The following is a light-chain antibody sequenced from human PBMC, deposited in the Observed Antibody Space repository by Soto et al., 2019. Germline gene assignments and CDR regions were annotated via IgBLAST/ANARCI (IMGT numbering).Light chain of an antibody. V-gene: IGLV2-14*01. CDR1: IRDVGIYNY. CDR2: EVS. CDR3: TSFTIVSTLV. Sequence: QSALTQPASVSGSPGQSITISCTGTIRDVGIYNYVSWYQHHPGKAPKLLIYEVSNRPSGVSDRFSGSKSGNTASLTISGLQPEDEADYYCTSFTIVSTLVFGGGTKLTVL. J-gene: IGLJ3*02.